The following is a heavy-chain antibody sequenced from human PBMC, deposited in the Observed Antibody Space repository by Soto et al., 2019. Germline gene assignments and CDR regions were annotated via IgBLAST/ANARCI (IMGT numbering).Heavy chain of an antibody. J-gene: IGHJ6*02. D-gene: IGHD2-15*01. CDR3: AKDSPCISGNCYPRDYGMDV. Sequence: PGGSLRLSCAASGLTVSSNYMSWVRQAPGKGLEWVSAISGGGGSTYYADSVKGRFTISRDNSRNTLFLQMNSLRAEDTALYYCAKDSPCISGNCYPRDYGMDVWGQGTTVTVSS. CDR1: GLTVSSNY. CDR2: ISGGGGST. V-gene: IGHV3-23*01.